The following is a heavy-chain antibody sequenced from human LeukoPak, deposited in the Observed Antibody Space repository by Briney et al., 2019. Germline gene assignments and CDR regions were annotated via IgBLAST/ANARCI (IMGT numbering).Heavy chain of an antibody. Sequence: SVKVSCKASGGTFISYAISWVRQAPGQGLEWMGGIIPIFGTANYAQKFQGRVTITADESTSTAYMELSSLRSEDTAVYYCATLPGIVGATTYYYYGMDVWGQGTTVTVSS. D-gene: IGHD1-26*01. V-gene: IGHV1-69*13. CDR2: IIPIFGTA. CDR3: ATLPGIVGATTYYYYGMDV. J-gene: IGHJ6*02. CDR1: GGTFISYA.